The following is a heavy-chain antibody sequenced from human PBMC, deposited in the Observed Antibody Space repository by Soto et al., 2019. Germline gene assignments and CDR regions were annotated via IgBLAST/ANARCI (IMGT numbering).Heavy chain of an antibody. Sequence: SETLSHTCAVSGGSISSGGYSWSWIRQPPGKGLEWIGYIYHSGSTYYNPSLKSRVTISVDRSKNQFSLKLSSVTAADTAVYYFARTEMATIVFAYCGQGTLVTVSA. J-gene: IGHJ4*02. V-gene: IGHV4-30-2*01. CDR1: GGSISSGGYS. CDR2: IYHSGST. D-gene: IGHD5-12*01. CDR3: ARTEMATIVFAY.